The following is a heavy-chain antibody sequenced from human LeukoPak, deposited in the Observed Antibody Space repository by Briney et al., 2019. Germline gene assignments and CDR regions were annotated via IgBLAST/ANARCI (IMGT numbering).Heavy chain of an antibody. J-gene: IGHJ6*02. V-gene: IGHV1-18*01. Sequence: ASVKVSCKASGYTFTSYGISWVRQAPGQGLEWMGWISAYNGNTNYAQKLQGRVTMTTDTSTSTAYMELRSLRSDDTAVYYCARDRWELPTPYYHYYGMDVWGQGTTVTVSS. CDR3: ARDRWELPTPYYHYYGMDV. D-gene: IGHD1-26*01. CDR1: GYTFTSYG. CDR2: ISAYNGNT.